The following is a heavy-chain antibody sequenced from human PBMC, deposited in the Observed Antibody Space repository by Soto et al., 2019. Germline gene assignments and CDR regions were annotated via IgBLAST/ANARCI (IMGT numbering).Heavy chain of an antibody. CDR2: INHSGST. J-gene: IGHJ4*02. V-gene: IGHV4-34*01. CDR3: ARHPGYYDILTGYTTYYFDS. D-gene: IGHD3-9*01. Sequence: SETLSLTCAVYGGSFSGYYWSWIRQPPGKGLEWIGEINHSGSTNYNPSLKSRVTISVDTPKNQFSLKLSSVTAADTAVYYCARHPGYYDILTGYTTYYFDSWGQGILVT. CDR1: GGSFSGYY.